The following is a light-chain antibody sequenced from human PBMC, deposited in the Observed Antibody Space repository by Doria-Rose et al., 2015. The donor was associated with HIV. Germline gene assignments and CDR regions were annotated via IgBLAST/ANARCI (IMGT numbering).Light chain of an antibody. J-gene: IGKJ3*01. CDR2: WAS. CDR3: QQYYDTPS. V-gene: IGKV4-1*01. CDR1: QSLLNTSKNY. Sequence: DIRVTQSPESLGMSLGERATLNCKSNQSLLNTSKNYLAWYQQKPGQPPKLLIYWASTRQSGVPARFSGSGSGTDFTLTISSLEAEDVAVYYCQQYYDTPSFGPGTTVDIK.